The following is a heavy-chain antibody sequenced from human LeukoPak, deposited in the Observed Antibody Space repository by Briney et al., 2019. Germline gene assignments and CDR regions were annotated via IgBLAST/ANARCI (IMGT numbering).Heavy chain of an antibody. Sequence: ASVKVSCKASGYTFTSYGISWVRQAPGQGLEWMGWISAYNGNTNYAQKLQGRVTMTADTSTSTAYMELRSLRSDDTAVYYCARDIGNCGGDCYSRPDYWGQGTLVTVSS. V-gene: IGHV1-18*01. CDR1: GYTFTSYG. D-gene: IGHD2-21*01. CDR2: ISAYNGNT. J-gene: IGHJ4*02. CDR3: ARDIGNCGGDCYSRPDY.